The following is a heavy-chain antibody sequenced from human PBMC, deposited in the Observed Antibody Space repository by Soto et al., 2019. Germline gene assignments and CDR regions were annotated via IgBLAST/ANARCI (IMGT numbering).Heavy chain of an antibody. J-gene: IGHJ4*02. CDR2: IRGSGAI. Sequence: EVQLVESGGGLVQPGGSLRLSCAASGFTFSTYNMNWVRQAPGKGLEWVSSIRGSGAIYYADSVQGRLTMSRDNAKKSLYLQMNSLRAEDTAVYYCARDLLRGYGPDYWGQGTLVTVSS. CDR1: GFTFSTYN. CDR3: ARDLLRGYGPDY. V-gene: IGHV3-48*01. D-gene: IGHD2-15*01.